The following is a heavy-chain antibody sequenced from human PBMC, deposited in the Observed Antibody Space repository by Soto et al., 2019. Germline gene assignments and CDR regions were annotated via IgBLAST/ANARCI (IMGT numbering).Heavy chain of an antibody. V-gene: IGHV1-2*02. CDR1: GFSFTGYY. Sequence: ASVKVSCKASGFSFTGYYIHWLRQAPGQGLEWMGWINAHSGGTEYAQKFQGRVTLTRDTSIATAYLTLTSLTSDDTALYYCAKDLTRQLAYWLDPWGQGTQVTV. CDR2: INAHSGGT. CDR3: AKDLTRQLAYWLDP. D-gene: IGHD6-6*01. J-gene: IGHJ5*02.